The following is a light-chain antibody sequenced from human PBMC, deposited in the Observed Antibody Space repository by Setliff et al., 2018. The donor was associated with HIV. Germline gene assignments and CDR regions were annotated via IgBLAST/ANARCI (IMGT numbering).Light chain of an antibody. Sequence: QSALTQPASVSGSPGQSITISCTGTSSDIGAYNYVSWYQQHLGKAPKLMIYDVSSRPSGVSNRFSGSKSGNTASLTISGLQAEDEADYYCSSYTSSGTLVFGTGTKV. CDR2: DVS. J-gene: IGLJ1*01. V-gene: IGLV2-14*01. CDR1: SSDIGAYNY. CDR3: SSYTSSGTLV.